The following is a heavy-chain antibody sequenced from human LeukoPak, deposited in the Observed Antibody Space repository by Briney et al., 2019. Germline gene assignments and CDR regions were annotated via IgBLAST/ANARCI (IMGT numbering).Heavy chain of an antibody. CDR3: AKDLGNSFDY. V-gene: IGHV3-21*01. Sequence: GGSLRLSCAASGFTFSSYSMNWVRQAPGKGLEWVSSISSSSSYIYYADSVKGRFTISRDNSRNTLYLQMNSLRAEDTAVYYCAKDLGNSFDYWGQGTLVTVSS. CDR2: ISSSSSYI. CDR1: GFTFSSYS. D-gene: IGHD4-23*01. J-gene: IGHJ4*02.